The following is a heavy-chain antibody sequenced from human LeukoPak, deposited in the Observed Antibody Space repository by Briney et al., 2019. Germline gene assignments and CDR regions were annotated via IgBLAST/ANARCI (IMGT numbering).Heavy chain of an antibody. Sequence: GSLRLSCAASGFTFSSYAMHWVRQAPGKGLEWVAFIRNDGSNKYYADSVKGRFTISRDNSKNTLYLQMNSLRAEDTAVYYCAKDRVVRGVTPLDYWGQGTLVTVSS. CDR1: GFTFSSYA. CDR2: IRNDGSNK. CDR3: AKDRVVRGVTPLDY. J-gene: IGHJ4*02. V-gene: IGHV3-30*02. D-gene: IGHD3-10*01.